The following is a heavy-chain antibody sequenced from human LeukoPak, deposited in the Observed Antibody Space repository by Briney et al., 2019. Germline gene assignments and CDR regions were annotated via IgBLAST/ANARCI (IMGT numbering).Heavy chain of an antibody. V-gene: IGHV4-59*08. D-gene: IGHD1-26*01. CDR1: GGSISSYY. Sequence: SETLSLTCTVSGGSISSYYWSWIRQPPGKGLERIGYIHYSGSTNYNPSLKSRVTISVDTSKNQFSLKLSSVTAADTAVYYCARGVGALFQHWGQGTLVTVSS. CDR2: IHYSGST. J-gene: IGHJ1*01. CDR3: ARGVGALFQH.